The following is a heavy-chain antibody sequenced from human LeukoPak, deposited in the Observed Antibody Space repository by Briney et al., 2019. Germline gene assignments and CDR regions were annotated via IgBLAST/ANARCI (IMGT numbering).Heavy chain of an antibody. CDR1: GGSFSGYY. Sequence: SETLSLTCAVYGGSFSGYYWSWIRQPPGKGLEWIGEINHSGSTNYNPSLKSRVTISVDTSKNQFSLKLSSVTAADTAVYYCARRWLLWFGEFPGNWFDPWGQGTLVTVSS. D-gene: IGHD3-10*01. V-gene: IGHV4-34*01. J-gene: IGHJ5*02. CDR3: ARRWLLWFGEFPGNWFDP. CDR2: INHSGST.